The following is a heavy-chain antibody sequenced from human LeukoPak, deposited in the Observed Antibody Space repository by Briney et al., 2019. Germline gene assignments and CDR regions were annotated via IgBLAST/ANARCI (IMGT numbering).Heavy chain of an antibody. J-gene: IGHJ6*03. CDR2: IYPSDSDT. V-gene: IGHV5-51*01. D-gene: IGHD6-13*01. CDR1: GQSFTNYW. CDR3: ARHAPATGNFHYYYYMDV. Sequence: GESPKISCKGSGQSFTNYWVGWVRQMPGKGLEWMGIIYPSDSDTRYSPSFQGQVTISADKSISTAYLQWSSLKASDTAMYYCARHAPATGNFHYYYYMDVWGKGTTVTVSS.